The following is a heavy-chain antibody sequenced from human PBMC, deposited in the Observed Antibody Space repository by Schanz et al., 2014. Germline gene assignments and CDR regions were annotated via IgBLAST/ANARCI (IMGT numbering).Heavy chain of an antibody. CDR2: ISGSGETT. J-gene: IGHJ3*02. CDR3: ATDYSGGGCHI. D-gene: IGHD6-19*01. V-gene: IGHV3-23*04. CDR1: GFTFRDFG. Sequence: EVQLVESGGGLVQPGGSLRLSCAASGFTFRDFGLHWVRQAPGKGLEWVSAISGSGETTYYADSVKGRFTISRDNSKNALYLQMNSLRAEDTALYFCATDYSGGGCHIWGQGTMVTVSS.